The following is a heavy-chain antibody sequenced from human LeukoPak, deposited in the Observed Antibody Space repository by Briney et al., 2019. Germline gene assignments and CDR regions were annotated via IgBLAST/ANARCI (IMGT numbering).Heavy chain of an antibody. CDR2: INPSGGST. Sequence: EASVKVSCKASGYTFTSYYMHWVRQAPGQGLEWMGIINPSGGSTSYAQKFQGRVTMTRDTSTSTVYMELSSLRSEDTAVYYCARGGYYDFWSGYPRRVYFDYWGQGTLFTVSS. D-gene: IGHD3-3*01. CDR3: ARGGYYDFWSGYPRRVYFDY. CDR1: GYTFTSYY. V-gene: IGHV1-46*01. J-gene: IGHJ4*02.